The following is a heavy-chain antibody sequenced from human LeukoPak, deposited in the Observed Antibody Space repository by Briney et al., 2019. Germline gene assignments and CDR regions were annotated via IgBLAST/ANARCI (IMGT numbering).Heavy chain of an antibody. D-gene: IGHD3-22*01. CDR2: ISDSGGST. Sequence: GGSLRLSCAASGFTFSSYAMSWVRQAPGKGLEWVSTISDSGGSTYYADSVKGRFTISRDNSKNTLYLQMNSLRAEDTAVYFCAITYFYDSRGYYSFQHWGQGTLVTVSS. V-gene: IGHV3-23*01. J-gene: IGHJ1*01. CDR3: AITYFYDSRGYYSFQH. CDR1: GFTFSSYA.